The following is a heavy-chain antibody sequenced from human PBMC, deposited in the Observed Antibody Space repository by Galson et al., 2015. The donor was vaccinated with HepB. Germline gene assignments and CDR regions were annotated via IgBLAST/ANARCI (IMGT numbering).Heavy chain of an antibody. D-gene: IGHD4-11*01. Sequence: SLRLSCAASGLTLNSYAIHWVRQAPGKGLEWVAVISYDGSNKHYVDSVKGRFTISRDNAKNTLYLQMNSLRTEDTAVYYCARDRLQSRFFQNYGMDVWGQGTTVTVSS. CDR3: ARDRLQSRFFQNYGMDV. CDR1: GLTLNSYA. CDR2: ISYDGSNK. J-gene: IGHJ6*02. V-gene: IGHV3-30-3*01.